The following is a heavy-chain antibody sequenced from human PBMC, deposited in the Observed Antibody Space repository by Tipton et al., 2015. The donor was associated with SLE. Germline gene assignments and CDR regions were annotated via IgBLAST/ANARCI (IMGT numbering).Heavy chain of an antibody. V-gene: IGHV4-34*01. D-gene: IGHD3-22*01. J-gene: IGHJ3*02. Sequence: TLSLTCAVYGGSFSGYYWSWIRQPPGKGLEWIGEINHSGSTNYNPSLKSRVTISVDTSKNQFSLKLSSVTAADTAVYYCARDYPTIIFGRAALDIWGQGTMVTVSS. CDR1: GGSFSGYY. CDR2: INHSGST. CDR3: ARDYPTIIFGRAALDI.